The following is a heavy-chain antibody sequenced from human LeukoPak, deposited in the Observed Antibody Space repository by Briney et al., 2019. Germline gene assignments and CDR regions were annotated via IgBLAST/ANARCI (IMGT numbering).Heavy chain of an antibody. J-gene: IGHJ4*02. CDR3: ARGGDYSLGVDY. Sequence: SGTLSLTCTVSGGSISSYYWSWIRQPPGKGLGWIGYIYYSGSTNYNPSLKSRVTISVDTSKNQFSLKLSSVTAADTAVYYCARGGDYSLGVDYWGQGTLVTVSS. CDR2: IYYSGST. CDR1: GGSISSYY. D-gene: IGHD4-17*01. V-gene: IGHV4-59*08.